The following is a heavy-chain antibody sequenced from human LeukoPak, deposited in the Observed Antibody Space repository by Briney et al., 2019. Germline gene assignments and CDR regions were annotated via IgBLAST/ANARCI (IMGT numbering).Heavy chain of an antibody. CDR1: GFTFKSCA. CDR3: VKGLDYSSSQMDS. V-gene: IGHV3-64*05. D-gene: IGHD6-6*01. Sequence: GGSLRLSCSASGFTFKSCAMHWVRQAPGKGLEYVSSINTNGANTYYADSVKGRFTISRDNSRNTVYVQMNSLTPEDTAVYYCVKGLDYSSSQMDSWGQGTLVTVSS. CDR2: INTNGANT. J-gene: IGHJ4*02.